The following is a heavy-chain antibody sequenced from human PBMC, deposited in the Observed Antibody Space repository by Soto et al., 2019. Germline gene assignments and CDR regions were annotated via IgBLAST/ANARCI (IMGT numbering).Heavy chain of an antibody. V-gene: IGHV3-64*01. J-gene: IGHJ6*03. CDR1: GFTFSSYA. CDR3: ARVSPIRVGPRHQLYYYYYMDV. D-gene: IGHD1-1*01. CDR2: ISSNGGST. Sequence: GGSLRLSCAASGFTFSSYAMHWVRQAPGKGLEYVSAISSNGGSTYYANSVKGRFTISSDNSKNTLYLQMGSLRAEDMAVYYCARVSPIRVGPRHQLYYYYYMDVWGKGTTVTVSS.